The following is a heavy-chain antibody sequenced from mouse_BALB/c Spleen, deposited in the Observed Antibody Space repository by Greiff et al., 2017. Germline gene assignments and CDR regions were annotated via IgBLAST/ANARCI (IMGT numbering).Heavy chain of an antibody. CDR2: IWAGGST. CDR1: GFSLTSYG. V-gene: IGHV2-9*02. CDR3: AREGLRPRMDY. Sequence: VQLVESGPGLVAPSQSLSITCTVSGFSLTSYGVHWVRQPPGKGLEWLGVIWAGGSTNYNSALMSRLSISKDNSKSQVFLKMNSLQTDDTAMYYCAREGLRPRMDYWGQGTSVTVSS. J-gene: IGHJ4*01. D-gene: IGHD1-2*01.